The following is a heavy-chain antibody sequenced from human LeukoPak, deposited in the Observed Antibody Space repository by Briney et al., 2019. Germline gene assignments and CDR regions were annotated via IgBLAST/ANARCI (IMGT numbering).Heavy chain of an antibody. CDR3: ATFYGSGKGGAFDI. Sequence: GGSLRLSCAASGFTFSSYSMNWVRQASGKGLEWVSVIYSSGGTSYADSVKGRFTISRDNSKNTLSLQMNSLRAEDTAVYYCATFYGSGKGGAFDIWGQGTMVTVSS. J-gene: IGHJ3*02. D-gene: IGHD3-10*01. CDR2: IYSSGGT. V-gene: IGHV3-53*01. CDR1: GFTFSSYS.